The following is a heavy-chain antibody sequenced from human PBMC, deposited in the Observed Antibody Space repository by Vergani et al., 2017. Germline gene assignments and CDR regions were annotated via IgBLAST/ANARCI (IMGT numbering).Heavy chain of an antibody. V-gene: IGHV3-33*01. CDR2: IWYEGSNK. J-gene: IGHJ6*02. D-gene: IGHD6-6*01. CDR1: GFTFSSYG. CDR3: ASLVISSSVYYYGMDV. Sequence: QVQLVESGGGVVQPGRSLRLSCAASGFTFSSYGMHWVRQAPGKGLEWVAVIWYEGSNKYYADSVKGRFTISRDNSKNTLYLQMNSLRAEDTAVYYCASLVISSSVYYYGMDVWGQGTTVTVSS.